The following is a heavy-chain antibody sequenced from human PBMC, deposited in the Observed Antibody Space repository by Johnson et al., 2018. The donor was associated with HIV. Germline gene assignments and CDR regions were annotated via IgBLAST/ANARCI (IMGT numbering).Heavy chain of an antibody. CDR2: ISSSGSTI. Sequence: QMLLVESGGGLVKPGGSLRLSCAASGFSFSDYYMSWIRQAPGKGLECISYISSSGSTIYYADSVKGRFTISRDNAKNSLYLHMNSLRAEDTAVYYCAKSTRGNWGSCFDIWGQGTMVTVSS. CDR1: GFSFSDYY. CDR3: AKSTRGNWGSCFDI. V-gene: IGHV3-11*04. D-gene: IGHD7-27*01. J-gene: IGHJ3*02.